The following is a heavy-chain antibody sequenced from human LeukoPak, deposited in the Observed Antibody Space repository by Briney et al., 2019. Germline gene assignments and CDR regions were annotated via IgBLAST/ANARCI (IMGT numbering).Heavy chain of an antibody. V-gene: IGHV3-30*04. CDR3: AKLPAAPKVSFDY. CDR1: GFTFSNYA. CDR2: ISYDGSNK. J-gene: IGHJ4*02. D-gene: IGHD2-2*01. Sequence: PGGSLRLSCAASGFTFSNYAMHWVRQAPGKGLEWVAVISYDGSNKHHADSVKGRFTISRDNSKNTLYLQMNSLRAEDTAVYYCAKLPAAPKVSFDYWGQGTLVTVSS.